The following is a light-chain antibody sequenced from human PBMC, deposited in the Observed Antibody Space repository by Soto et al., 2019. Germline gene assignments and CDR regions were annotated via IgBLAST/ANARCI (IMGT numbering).Light chain of an antibody. Sequence: QSALTQPHSASGTPGQRVTISCSGSSSNIGTSSVHWFQQLPGTAPKLLISTTNQRPSGVPERFSGSKSGTSASLAISGLQSEDEADYYCAAWDDSLSGYVFGTGNKVTVL. CDR2: TTN. J-gene: IGLJ1*01. V-gene: IGLV1-44*01. CDR1: SSNIGTSS. CDR3: AAWDDSLSGYV.